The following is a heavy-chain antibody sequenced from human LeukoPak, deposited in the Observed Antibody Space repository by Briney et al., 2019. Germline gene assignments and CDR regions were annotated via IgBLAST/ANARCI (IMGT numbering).Heavy chain of an antibody. CDR2: IYYSGST. V-gene: IGHV4-30-4*01. CDR1: GGSISSGDYY. Sequence: PSQTLSLTCTVSGGSISSGDYYWGWIRQPPGKGLEWIGYIYYSGSTYYNPSLKSRVTISVDTSKNQFSLKLSSVTAADTAVYYCARRRGYSYGNWFDPWGEGTLVTVSS. CDR3: ARRRGYSYGNWFDP. J-gene: IGHJ5*02. D-gene: IGHD5-18*01.